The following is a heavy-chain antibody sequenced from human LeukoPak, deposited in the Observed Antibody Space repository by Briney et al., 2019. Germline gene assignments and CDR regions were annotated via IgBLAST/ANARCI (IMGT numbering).Heavy chain of an antibody. CDR1: GYTFTSYG. J-gene: IGHJ4*02. D-gene: IGHD3-10*01. CDR3: ARTYYYGSGSYYKPSTLKY. CDR2: ISAYNGNT. V-gene: IGHV1-18*01. Sequence: ASVKVSCKASGYTFTSYGISWVRQAPGQGLEWMGWISAYNGNTNYAQKLQGRVTMTTDTSTSTAYMELRSLRSDDTAVYYCARTYYYGSGSYYKPSTLKYWGQGTLVTVSS.